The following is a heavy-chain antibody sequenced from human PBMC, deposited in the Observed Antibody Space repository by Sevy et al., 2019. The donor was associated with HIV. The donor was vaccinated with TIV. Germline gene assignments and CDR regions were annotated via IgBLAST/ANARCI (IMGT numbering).Heavy chain of an antibody. CDR3: ARDGLAEWELLKAPY. D-gene: IGHD1-26*01. Sequence: GGSLRLSCAASGFTFSSYWMSWVRQAPGKGLEWVANIKQDGSEKYYVDSVKGRFTISRDNAKNSLYLQMNSLRAEDTAVYYCARDGLAEWELLKAPYWGQGTLVTVSS. CDR2: IKQDGSEK. CDR1: GFTFSSYW. V-gene: IGHV3-7*01. J-gene: IGHJ4*02.